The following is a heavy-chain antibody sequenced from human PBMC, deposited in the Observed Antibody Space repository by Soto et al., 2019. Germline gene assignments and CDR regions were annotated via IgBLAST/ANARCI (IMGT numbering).Heavy chain of an antibody. Sequence: PSETLSLTCTVSGGSISSGDYYWSWIRQPPGKGLEWIGYIYYSGSTYYNPSLKSRVTISVDTSKNQFSLKLCSVTAADTAVYYCARDIHRYCSSTSCYRFDPWGQGTLVTVSS. CDR3: ARDIHRYCSSTSCYRFDP. D-gene: IGHD2-2*02. CDR2: IYYSGST. V-gene: IGHV4-30-4*01. J-gene: IGHJ5*02. CDR1: GGSISSGDYY.